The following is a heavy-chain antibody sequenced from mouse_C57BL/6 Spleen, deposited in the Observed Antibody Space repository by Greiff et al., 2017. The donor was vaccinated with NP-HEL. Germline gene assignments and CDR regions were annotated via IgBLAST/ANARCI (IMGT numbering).Heavy chain of an antibody. D-gene: IGHD1-1*01. V-gene: IGHV1-64*01. Sequence: VQLQQPGAELVKPGASVKLSCKASGYTFTSYWMHWVKQRPGQGLEWIGMIHPNSGSTNYNEKFKSKATLTVDKSSSTAYMQLSSLTSEDSAGYYCAKPPYYGSSLYAMDYWGQGTSVTVSS. J-gene: IGHJ4*01. CDR1: GYTFTSYW. CDR3: AKPPYYGSSLYAMDY. CDR2: IHPNSGST.